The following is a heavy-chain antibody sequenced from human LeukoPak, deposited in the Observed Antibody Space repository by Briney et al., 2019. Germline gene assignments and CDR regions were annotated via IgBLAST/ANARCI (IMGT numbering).Heavy chain of an antibody. CDR3: ARQASLPFGSGSYPTPDY. CDR2: IYPGDSDT. CDR1: GYSFTSYW. Sequence: GESLKISCKGSGYSFTSYWIGWVRQMPGKGLEWMGIIYPGDSDTRYSPSFQGQVTISADKSISTAYLQWSSLKASDTAMYYCARQASLPFGSGSYPTPDYWGXXXXXTVXX. V-gene: IGHV5-51*01. D-gene: IGHD3-10*01. J-gene: IGHJ4*01.